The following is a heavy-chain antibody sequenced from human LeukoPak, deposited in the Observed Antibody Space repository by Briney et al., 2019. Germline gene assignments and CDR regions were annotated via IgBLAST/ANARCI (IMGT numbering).Heavy chain of an antibody. CDR2: IKQDGSEK. V-gene: IGHV3-7*01. CDR3: ARVGGGGWLDYYYYGMDV. Sequence: GGSLRLSCAASGFTFSSYWMSWVRQAPGKGLEWVANIKQDGSEKYYVDSVKGRFTISRDNAKNSLYLQMNSLRAEDTAVYYCARVGGGGWLDYYYYGMDVWGQGTTVTVFS. J-gene: IGHJ6*02. D-gene: IGHD6-19*01. CDR1: GFTFSSYW.